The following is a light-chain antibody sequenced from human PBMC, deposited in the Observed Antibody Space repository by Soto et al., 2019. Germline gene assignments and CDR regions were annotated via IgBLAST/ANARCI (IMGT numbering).Light chain of an antibody. V-gene: IGLV1-44*01. CDR1: NSNIGTNT. CDR3: ATWDDNLNAWV. CDR2: SDN. Sequence: QSVLTQPPSASGTPGQRVTLSCSGSNSNIGTNTVNWYQQFPGTAPKLLIYSDNQRPSRVPDRFSGSKSGTSASLAISGLQSEDEADYYCATWDDNLNAWVFGGGTKLTVL. J-gene: IGLJ3*02.